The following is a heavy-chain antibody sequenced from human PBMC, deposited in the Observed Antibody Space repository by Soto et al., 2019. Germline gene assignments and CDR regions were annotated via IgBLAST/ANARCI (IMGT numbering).Heavy chain of an antibody. Sequence: GGSLRLSCEASGFTFSNYNMNWVRQAPGKGLEWVSSISSSGFSINYADSVKGRFSISRDNAQNSLHLQMNNLRADDTAVYYCARNESSNFYGMDVWGQGTTVTVSS. D-gene: IGHD6-6*01. CDR2: ISSSGFSI. CDR1: GFTFSNYN. J-gene: IGHJ6*02. V-gene: IGHV3-21*01. CDR3: ARNESSNFYGMDV.